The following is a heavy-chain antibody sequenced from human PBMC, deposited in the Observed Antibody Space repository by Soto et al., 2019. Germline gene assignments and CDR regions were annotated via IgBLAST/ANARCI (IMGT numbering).Heavy chain of an antibody. CDR2: IWYDGSNK. J-gene: IGHJ4*02. D-gene: IGHD3-9*01. V-gene: IGHV3-33*01. CDR3: ARGARLRYFDWLHPIYFDY. CDR1: GFTFSSYG. Sequence: GSLRLSCAASGFTFSSYGMHWVRQAPGKGLEWVAVIWYDGSNKYYADSVKGRFTISRDNSKNTLYLQMNSLRAEDTAVYYCARGARLRYFDWLHPIYFDYWGQGTRVTVSS.